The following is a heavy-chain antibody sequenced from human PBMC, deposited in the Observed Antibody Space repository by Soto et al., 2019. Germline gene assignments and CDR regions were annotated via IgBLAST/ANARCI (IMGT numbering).Heavy chain of an antibody. CDR3: ERAGGYYGDYQNFDY. CDR1: GSTISGYY. J-gene: IGHJ4*02. V-gene: IGHV4-59*01. D-gene: IGHD4-17*01. CDR2: IYYSGST. Sequence: SETLSLTCIVSGSTISGYYWSWIRQPPGKGLEWMGNIYYSGSTNYNPSRKSRVTISVDTSKNQFSLKLNSVTAADTAVYYCERAGGYYGDYQNFDYWGQGTLVTVSS.